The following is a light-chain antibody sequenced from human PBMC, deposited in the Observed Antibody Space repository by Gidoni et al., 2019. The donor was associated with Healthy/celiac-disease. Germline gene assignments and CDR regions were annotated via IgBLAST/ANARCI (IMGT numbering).Light chain of an antibody. Sequence: EIVMTQSTATLSVSPGERATLSCRASQSVSSNLAWYQQKPGQAPRLLIYGASTRATGIPARFSGSVSGTEFTLTISSLQSEDFAVYYCQQYNNWPPCSFGQGTKLEIK. J-gene: IGKJ2*04. CDR2: GAS. CDR1: QSVSSN. V-gene: IGKV3-15*01. CDR3: QQYNNWPPCS.